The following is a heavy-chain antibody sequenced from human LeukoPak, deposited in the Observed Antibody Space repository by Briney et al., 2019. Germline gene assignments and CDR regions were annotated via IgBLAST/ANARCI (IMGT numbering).Heavy chain of an antibody. CDR3: ARGELGGSSSGSGVRWFDP. D-gene: IGHD6-19*01. CDR2: INHSGST. Sequence: PSETLSLTCAVYGGSFSGYYWSWIRQPPGKGLEWIGEINHSGSTNYNPSLKSRVTISVDTSKNQSSLKLSSVTAADTAVYYCARGELGGSSSGSGVRWFDPWGQGTLVTVSS. CDR1: GGSFSGYY. J-gene: IGHJ5*02. V-gene: IGHV4-34*01.